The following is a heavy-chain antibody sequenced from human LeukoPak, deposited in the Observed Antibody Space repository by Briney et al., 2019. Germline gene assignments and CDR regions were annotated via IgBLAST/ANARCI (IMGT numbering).Heavy chain of an antibody. Sequence: SETLSLTCAVYGGSFSGYYWSWIRQPPGKGLEWTGEINHSGSTNYNPSLKSRVTISVDTSKNQFSLKLSSVTAADTAVYYCARGLRAMDYWGQGTLVTVSS. CDR2: INHSGST. V-gene: IGHV4-34*01. CDR1: GGSFSGYY. J-gene: IGHJ4*02. CDR3: ARGLRAMDY. D-gene: IGHD5-18*01.